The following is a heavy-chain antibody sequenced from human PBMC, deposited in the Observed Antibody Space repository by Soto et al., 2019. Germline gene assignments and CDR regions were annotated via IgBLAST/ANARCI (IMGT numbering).Heavy chain of an antibody. CDR1: GFTFSSHA. J-gene: IGHJ4*02. D-gene: IGHD6-13*01. CDR3: ATVSSSWYAGFFDL. Sequence: EVQLLESGGGLVQPGRSLRLSCTASGFTFSSHAMTWVRQAPGKGLEWVSGLSDSGDSIYYADSVKGRFTIYRDNSMNTLNLQMNTLRVEDTAVYYCATVSSSWYAGFFDLWAQGTLVTVSS. V-gene: IGHV3-23*01. CDR2: LSDSGDSI.